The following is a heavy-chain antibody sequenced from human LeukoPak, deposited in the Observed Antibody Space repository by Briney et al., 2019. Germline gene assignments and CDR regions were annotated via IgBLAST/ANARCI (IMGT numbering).Heavy chain of an antibody. Sequence: GASVKVSCKASGYTFTSYDINWVRQATGQGLEWTGWMNPNSGNTGNAQKSQGRVTMTRNTSISTAYMELSSLRSEDTAVYYCARAIAAHPYYYYYYMDVWGKGTTVTVSS. CDR3: ARAIAAHPYYYYYYMDV. D-gene: IGHD6-6*01. CDR2: MNPNSGNT. J-gene: IGHJ6*03. V-gene: IGHV1-8*01. CDR1: GYTFTSYD.